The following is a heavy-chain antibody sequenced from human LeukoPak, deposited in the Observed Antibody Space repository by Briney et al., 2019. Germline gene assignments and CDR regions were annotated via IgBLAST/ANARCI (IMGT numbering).Heavy chain of an antibody. Sequence: PGGSLRLSCAASEFSVGSNYMSWVRQAPGKGLEWVSLIYSGGSTNYADSVKGRFTISRDSSKNTLYLQMNSLRAEDTAVYYCARDPRGDILTGYSTDYFDYWGQGTLVTVSS. V-gene: IGHV3-66*01. J-gene: IGHJ4*02. D-gene: IGHD3-9*01. CDR3: ARDPRGDILTGYSTDYFDY. CDR1: EFSVGSNY. CDR2: IYSGGST.